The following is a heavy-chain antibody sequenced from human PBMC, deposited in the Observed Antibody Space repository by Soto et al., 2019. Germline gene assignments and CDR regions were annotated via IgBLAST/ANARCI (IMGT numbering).Heavy chain of an antibody. D-gene: IGHD6-19*01. Sequence: GASVKVSCKASGYTFTSYGISWVRQAPGQGLEWMGWISAYNVNTNYAQKLQGRVTMTTDTSTSTAYMELRSLRSDDTAVYYCARDPSGWYTVPDRSMYYFDYWGQGTLVTVSS. CDR3: ARDPSGWYTVPDRSMYYFDY. CDR1: GYTFTSYG. V-gene: IGHV1-18*04. J-gene: IGHJ4*02. CDR2: ISAYNVNT.